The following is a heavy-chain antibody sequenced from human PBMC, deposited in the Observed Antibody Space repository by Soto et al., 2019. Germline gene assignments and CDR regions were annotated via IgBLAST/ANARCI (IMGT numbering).Heavy chain of an antibody. J-gene: IGHJ4*02. V-gene: IGHV3-9*01. Sequence: GGSLRLSCAASGFTFDDYAIHWVRQAPGKGLEWVSGVSWNSASTYYADSVRGRFTISRDNAKNSLFLQMNSLRAEDTAVYYCAEMATGYWGQGTLVTVSS. CDR3: AEMATGY. CDR2: VSWNSAST. CDR1: GFTFDDYA. D-gene: IGHD5-12*01.